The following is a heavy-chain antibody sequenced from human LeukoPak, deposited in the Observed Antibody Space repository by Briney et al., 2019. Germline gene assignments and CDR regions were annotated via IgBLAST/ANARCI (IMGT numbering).Heavy chain of an antibody. D-gene: IGHD6-19*01. CDR1: GFTFSSYA. CDR3: ASIAVASFDD. V-gene: IGHV3-30-3*01. J-gene: IGHJ4*02. CDR2: ISYDGSNK. Sequence: PGGSLRLSCAASGFTFSSYAMHWVRQAPGKGLEWVAVISYDGSNKYYADSVKGRFTISRDNSKNTLYLQMNGLRAEDTAVYYCASIAVASFDDWGQGTLVTVSS.